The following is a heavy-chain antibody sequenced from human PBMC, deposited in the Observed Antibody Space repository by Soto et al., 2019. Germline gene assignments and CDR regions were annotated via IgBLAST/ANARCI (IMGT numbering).Heavy chain of an antibody. Sequence: SETLSLTCTVYGDSHTNNHWWSWVRQPPWKGPDLIGEIYHNWISNYNPSLESRFAFSVDNSKNQFSLSFTSVTAADTAVYYCVSKLGPYYYGLDVWGQGTTVTVSS. V-gene: IGHV4-4*02. J-gene: IGHJ6*02. CDR2: IYHNWIS. D-gene: IGHD3-16*01. CDR3: VSKLGPYYYGLDV. CDR1: GDSHTNNHW.